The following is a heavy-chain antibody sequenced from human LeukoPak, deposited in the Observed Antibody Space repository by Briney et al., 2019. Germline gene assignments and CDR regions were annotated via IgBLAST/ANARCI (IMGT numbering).Heavy chain of an antibody. D-gene: IGHD2-15*01. CDR3: ARELRYCSGGSCHLVCFDY. Sequence: ASVKVSCKASGYTFTGYYMHWVRQAPGQGLEWMGWINPNSGGTNYAQKFQGRVTMTRDTSIITAYMELSRLRSDDTAVYYCARELRYCSGGSCHLVCFDYWGQGTLVTVSS. CDR2: INPNSGGT. V-gene: IGHV1-2*02. CDR1: GYTFTGYY. J-gene: IGHJ4*02.